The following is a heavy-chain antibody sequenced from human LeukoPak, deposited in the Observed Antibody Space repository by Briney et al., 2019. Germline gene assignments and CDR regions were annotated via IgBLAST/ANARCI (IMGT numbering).Heavy chain of an antibody. Sequence: EASVKVSCKASGGTFSSYAISWVRQAPGQGLEWMGGIIPIFGTANYAQKFQGRVTITADESTSTAYMELSSLRSEDTAVYYCARTQLDPHRAVAPPVFDYWGQRTLVTVSS. J-gene: IGHJ4*02. CDR1: GGTFSSYA. V-gene: IGHV1-69*13. D-gene: IGHD6-19*01. CDR3: ARTQLDPHRAVAPPVFDY. CDR2: IIPIFGTA.